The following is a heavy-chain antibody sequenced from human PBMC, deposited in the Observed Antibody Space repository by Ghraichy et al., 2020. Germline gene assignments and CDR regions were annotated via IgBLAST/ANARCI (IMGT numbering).Heavy chain of an antibody. J-gene: IGHJ4*02. CDR1: GYTLTELS. V-gene: IGHV1-24*01. CDR3: ATYPLIVGATTEFYFDY. Sequence: ASVKVSCKVSGYTLTELSMHWVRQAPGKGLEWMGGFDPEDGETIYAQKFQGRVTMTEDTSTDTAYMELSSLRSEDTAVYYCATYPLIVGATTEFYFDYWGQGTLVTVSS. D-gene: IGHD1-26*01. CDR2: FDPEDGET.